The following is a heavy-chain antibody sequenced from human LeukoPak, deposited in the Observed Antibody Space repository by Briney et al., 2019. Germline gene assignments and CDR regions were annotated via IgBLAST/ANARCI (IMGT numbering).Heavy chain of an antibody. CDR3: ARHHEWFGYFYSFDY. Sequence: PSETLSLTCTVSGGSISSSSYYWGWIRQPPGKGLEWIGSIYYSGSTYYNPSLKSRVTISVDTSKNQFSLKLSSVTAADTAVYYCARHHEWFGYFYSFDYWGQGTLVTVSS. D-gene: IGHD3-10*01. CDR1: GGSISSSSYY. J-gene: IGHJ4*02. CDR2: IYYSGST. V-gene: IGHV4-39*01.